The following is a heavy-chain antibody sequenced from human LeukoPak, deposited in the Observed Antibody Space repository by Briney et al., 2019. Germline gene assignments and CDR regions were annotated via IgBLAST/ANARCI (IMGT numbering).Heavy chain of an antibody. CDR1: GYSFTTYW. CDR2: IYPGDSES. V-gene: IGHV5-51*01. CDR3: ARLSGGGHISGWSKNWFDS. Sequence: GESLKISCKGSGYSFTTYWIAWVRQMPGKGLEWMAIIYPGDSESRYSPSFQGQVTISADKSISTAYLQWSSLKASDTAMYYCARLSGGGHISGWSKNWFDSWGHGTLVTVSS. D-gene: IGHD6-19*01. J-gene: IGHJ5*01.